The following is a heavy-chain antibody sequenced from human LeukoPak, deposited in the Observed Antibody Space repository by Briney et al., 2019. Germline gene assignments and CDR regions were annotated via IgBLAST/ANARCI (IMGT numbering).Heavy chain of an antibody. CDR1: GGSISSYY. V-gene: IGHV4-4*09. D-gene: IGHD6-19*01. J-gene: IGHJ5*02. CDR2: IYTSGST. Sequence: SETLSLTCTVSGGSISSYYWSWIRQPPGKGLEWIGYIYTSGSTNYNPSLKSRVTISVDTSKNQFSLKLSSVTAADTAVYYCARHLGYSSGWYLRGQTPPDNWFDPWGQGTLVTVSS. CDR3: ARHLGYSSGWYLRGQTPPDNWFDP.